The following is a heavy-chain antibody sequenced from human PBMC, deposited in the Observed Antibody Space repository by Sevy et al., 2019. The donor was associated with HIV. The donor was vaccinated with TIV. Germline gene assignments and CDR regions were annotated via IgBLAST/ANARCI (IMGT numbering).Heavy chain of an antibody. J-gene: IGHJ5*02. CDR2: ISSSSSYI. D-gene: IGHD3-3*01. CDR1: GFTFSSYS. Sequence: GGSLRLSCAASGFTFSSYSMNWVRQAPGKGLEWVSSISSSSSYIYYADLVKGRFTISRDNAKNSLYLQMNSLRAEDMALYYFARDPYYDFWSGYYTASVNLPSDNWFDPWGQGTLVTVSS. V-gene: IGHV3-21*01. CDR3: ARDPYYDFWSGYYTASVNLPSDNWFDP.